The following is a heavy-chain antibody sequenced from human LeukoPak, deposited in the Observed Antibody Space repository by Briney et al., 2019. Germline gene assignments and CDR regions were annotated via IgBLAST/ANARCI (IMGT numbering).Heavy chain of an antibody. V-gene: IGHV4-34*01. J-gene: IGHJ6*03. CDR3: ARGLGPGLRYYYMEV. D-gene: IGHD7-27*01. CDR1: GGSFSGYY. CDR2: INHSGST. Sequence: SETLSLTCAVYGGSFSGYYWSWIRQPPGKGLEWIGEINHSGSTNYNPSLKSRVTISVDTSKNQFSLKLSSVTAADTAVYYCARGLGPGLRYYYMEVWGKGTTVTVSS.